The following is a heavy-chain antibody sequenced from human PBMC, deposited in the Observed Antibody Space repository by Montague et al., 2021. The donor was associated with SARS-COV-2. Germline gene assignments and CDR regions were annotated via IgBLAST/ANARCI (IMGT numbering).Heavy chain of an antibody. Sequence: TLSLTCTVSGGSINSGGYYWSWIRQHPGKGLEWIGYIYYRGSTXYNPSLKSRLTISVDTSKSQFSLKLSSVTAADTAVYYCARVHFVSSGWYPDAFDIWGQGTMVTVSS. J-gene: IGHJ3*02. CDR2: IYYRGST. CDR3: ARVHFVSSGWYPDAFDI. CDR1: GGSINSGGYY. V-gene: IGHV4-31*03. D-gene: IGHD6-19*01.